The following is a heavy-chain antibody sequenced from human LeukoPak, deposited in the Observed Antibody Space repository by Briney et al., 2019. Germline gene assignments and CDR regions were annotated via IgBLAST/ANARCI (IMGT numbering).Heavy chain of an antibody. Sequence: GGSLRLSCAASGFTFSSYWMHWVRQAPGKGLEWVAVISYDGSNKYYADSVKGRFTISRDNSKNTLYLQMNSLRAEDTAVYYCAKESSMRAAGLYDYWGQGTLVTVSS. V-gene: IGHV3-30*18. J-gene: IGHJ4*02. CDR1: GFTFSSYW. D-gene: IGHD6-13*01. CDR2: ISYDGSNK. CDR3: AKESSMRAAGLYDY.